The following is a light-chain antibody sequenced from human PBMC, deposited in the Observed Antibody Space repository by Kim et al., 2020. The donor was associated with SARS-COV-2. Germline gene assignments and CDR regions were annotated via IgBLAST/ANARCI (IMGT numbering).Light chain of an antibody. CDR1: QSISSY. Sequence: ASVGDRVTITCRARQSISSYLNWYQQKPGKAPKLLIYAASSLQSGVPSSFSGSGSGTDFTLTISSLQPEDFATYYCQQSYSTPWTFGQGTKVDIK. V-gene: IGKV1-39*01. J-gene: IGKJ1*01. CDR2: AAS. CDR3: QQSYSTPWT.